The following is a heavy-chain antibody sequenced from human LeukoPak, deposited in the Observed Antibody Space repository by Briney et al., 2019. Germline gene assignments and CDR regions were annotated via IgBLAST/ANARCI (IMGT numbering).Heavy chain of an antibody. D-gene: IGHD6-13*01. CDR3: ARGPSSSYNWFDP. Sequence: ASVKVSCKASGYTFTSYDINWVRQATGPGLEWMGWMNPNSGNTGYAQKFQGRVTITRNTSISTAYMELSSLRSEDTAVYYCARGPSSSYNWFDPWGQGTLVTVSS. J-gene: IGHJ5*02. CDR2: MNPNSGNT. V-gene: IGHV1-8*03. CDR1: GYTFTSYD.